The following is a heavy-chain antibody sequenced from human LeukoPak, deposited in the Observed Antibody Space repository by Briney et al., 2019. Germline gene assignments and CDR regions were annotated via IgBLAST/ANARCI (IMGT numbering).Heavy chain of an antibody. D-gene: IGHD5-18*01. CDR3: ARGILTAMGYFDY. CDR2: ISGSSGST. V-gene: IGHV3-23*01. Sequence: PGGSLRLSCAASGFTFSSYAMNWVRQAPGRGLEWVSAISGSSGSTYYADSVKGRFTISRDNSKNTLYLQMNSLRAEDTAVYYCARGILTAMGYFDYWGQGTLVTVSS. CDR1: GFTFSSYA. J-gene: IGHJ4*02.